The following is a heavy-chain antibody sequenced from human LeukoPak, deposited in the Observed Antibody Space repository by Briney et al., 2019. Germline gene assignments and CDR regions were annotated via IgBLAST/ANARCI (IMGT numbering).Heavy chain of an antibody. Sequence: ASVKLSCKASGYSFTNYALHWVSQAPGQSPEWMGWINTGTGNTRYSKNFQDRITITWDTTASTVYMEVSSLRSEDTAVYYCARLHSSSRYRVFDYWGQGTLVTVSS. CDR3: ARLHSSSRYRVFDY. CDR1: GYSFTNYA. D-gene: IGHD6-13*01. CDR2: INTGTGNT. J-gene: IGHJ4*02. V-gene: IGHV1-3*04.